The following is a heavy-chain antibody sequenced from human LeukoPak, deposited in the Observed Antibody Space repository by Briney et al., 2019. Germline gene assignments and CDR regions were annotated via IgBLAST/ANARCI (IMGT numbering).Heavy chain of an antibody. CDR2: INSGGSYI. Sequence: SRGSLSPSCATSGFTFSSETMTWVRQAPGEGLEWVSSINSGGSYIYYADSVKGRFTISRDNTKNSLYLQMNSLRAEDTAVYYCARAGAYHALNAWGQG. D-gene: IGHD1-1*01. CDR3: ARAGAYHALNA. J-gene: IGHJ5*02. V-gene: IGHV3-21*01. CDR1: GFTFSSET.